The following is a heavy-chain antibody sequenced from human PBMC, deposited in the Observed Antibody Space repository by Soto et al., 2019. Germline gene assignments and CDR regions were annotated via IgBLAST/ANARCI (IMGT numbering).Heavy chain of an antibody. CDR1: GFTFSSYA. CDR3: ARANDTPLRFLEWLLYIDY. D-gene: IGHD3-3*01. CDR2: ISYDGSNK. V-gene: IGHV3-30-3*01. J-gene: IGHJ4*02. Sequence: QVQLVESGGGVVQPGRSLRLSCAASGFTFSSYAMHWVRQAPGKGLEWVAVISYDGSNKYYADSVKGRFTISRDNSKNTLYLQMNSLRAEDTAVYYCARANDTPLRFLEWLLYIDYWGQGTLVTVSS.